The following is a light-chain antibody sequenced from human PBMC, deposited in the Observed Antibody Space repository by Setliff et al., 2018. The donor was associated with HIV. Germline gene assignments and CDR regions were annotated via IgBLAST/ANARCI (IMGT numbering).Light chain of an antibody. Sequence: HSALTQPASVSGSPGQSITISCTGTSGDVGGHNHVSWYQQHPGKAPQLMIYDVTSRPSGMSNRFSGSKSGNTASLNVSGLLPEDEADYFCSSYTSRGTWVFGGGTKVTVL. V-gene: IGLV2-14*03. CDR2: DVT. CDR3: SSYTSRGTWV. J-gene: IGLJ3*02. CDR1: SGDVGGHNH.